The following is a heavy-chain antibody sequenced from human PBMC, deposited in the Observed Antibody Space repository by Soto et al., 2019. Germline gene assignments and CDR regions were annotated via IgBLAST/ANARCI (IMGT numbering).Heavy chain of an antibody. Sequence: GGSLRLSCAASRFTFSSYAMHWVRQAPGKGLEWVAVISYDGSNKYYADSVKGRFTISRDNSKNTLYLQMNSLRAEDTAVYYCARGGDGEFFDYWGQGTLVTVSS. CDR1: RFTFSSYA. J-gene: IGHJ4*02. V-gene: IGHV3-30-3*01. CDR3: ARGGDGEFFDY. D-gene: IGHD4-17*01. CDR2: ISYDGSNK.